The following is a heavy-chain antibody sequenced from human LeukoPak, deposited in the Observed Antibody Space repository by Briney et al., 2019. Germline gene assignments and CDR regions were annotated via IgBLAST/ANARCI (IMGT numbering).Heavy chain of an antibody. Sequence: SETLSLTCTVSGGSISSYYWSWVRQPPGKGLEWIGYIYYSGSTNYNPSLKSRVTISVDTSKNQFSLKLSSVTAADTAAYYCARHNGPTWYFDLWGRGTLVTVSS. V-gene: IGHV4-59*01. CDR3: ARHNGPTWYFDL. J-gene: IGHJ2*01. D-gene: IGHD2-8*01. CDR2: IYYSGST. CDR1: GGSISSYY.